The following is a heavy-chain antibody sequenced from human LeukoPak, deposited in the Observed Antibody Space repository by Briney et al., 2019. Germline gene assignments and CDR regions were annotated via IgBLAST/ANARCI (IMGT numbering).Heavy chain of an antibody. V-gene: IGHV1-18*01. CDR3: ARVFYYGSGSYSTYDAFDI. J-gene: IGHJ3*02. CDR2: ISAYNGNT. CDR1: GYTFTSYG. Sequence: ASVTVSCKASGYTFTSYGISWVRQAPGQGLEWMGWISAYNGNTNYAQKLQGRVTMTTDTSTSTAYMELRSLRSDDTAVYYCARVFYYGSGSYSTYDAFDIWGQGTMVTVSS. D-gene: IGHD3-10*01.